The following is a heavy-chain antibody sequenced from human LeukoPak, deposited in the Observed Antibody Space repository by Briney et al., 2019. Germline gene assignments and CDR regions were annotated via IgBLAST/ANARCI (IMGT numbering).Heavy chain of an antibody. CDR2: INHSGST. CDR1: GGSFSGYY. V-gene: IGHV4-34*01. Sequence: PSETLSLTCAVYGGSFSGYYWSWIRQPPGKGLEWIGEINHSGSTNYNPSLKSRVTISVDTSKNQFSLKLSSVTAADTAVYYCARVGGAAAGLSWFDPWGQGTLVTVSS. CDR3: ARVGGAAAGLSWFDP. D-gene: IGHD6-13*01. J-gene: IGHJ5*02.